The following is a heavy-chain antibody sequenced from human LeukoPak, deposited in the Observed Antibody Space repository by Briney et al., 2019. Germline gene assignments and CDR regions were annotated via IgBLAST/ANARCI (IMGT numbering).Heavy chain of an antibody. CDR2: IRGKAHSYAT. CDR1: GFTFSGSA. CDR3: TGSRDGYKFDY. V-gene: IGHV3-73*01. J-gene: IGHJ4*02. Sequence: GGSLRLSCAASGFTFSGSAMQWVRQASGKGLEWVGRIRGKAHSYATVYAASVKGRFTISRDDSNNTAYLQMNSLKTEDTAVYYCTGSRDGYKFDYWGQGTLVTVSS. D-gene: IGHD5-24*01.